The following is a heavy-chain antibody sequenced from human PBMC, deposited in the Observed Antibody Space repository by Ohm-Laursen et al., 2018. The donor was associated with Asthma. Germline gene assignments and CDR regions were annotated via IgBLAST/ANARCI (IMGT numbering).Heavy chain of an antibody. J-gene: IGHJ4*02. Sequence: SLRLSCAASGLPFSNFWMSWVRQAPGKGLEWVAVISYDLIQKYYADSVKGRFSISRDNSKNTLYLQMNSLRAEDTALYYCARDGKLDIWGQGSLVTVSS. CDR3: ARDGKLDI. V-gene: IGHV3-30-3*01. CDR1: GLPFSNFW. D-gene: IGHD2-2*03. CDR2: ISYDLIQK.